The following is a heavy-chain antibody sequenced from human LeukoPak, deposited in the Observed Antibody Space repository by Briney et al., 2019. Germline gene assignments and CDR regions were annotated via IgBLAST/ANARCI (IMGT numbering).Heavy chain of an antibody. V-gene: IGHV1-46*01. J-gene: IGHJ6*02. Sequence: ASVKVSCKTSGSTFTSYYIHWVRQAPGQGLEWMGIINPSSGARNYAQKFQGRVTMTRDTSTTTVYMELSSQRSEDTAVYYCARATNFYYYYGMDVWGQGSTVTVSS. CDR3: ARATNFYYYYGMDV. D-gene: IGHD1-26*01. CDR1: GSTFTSYY. CDR2: INPSSGAR.